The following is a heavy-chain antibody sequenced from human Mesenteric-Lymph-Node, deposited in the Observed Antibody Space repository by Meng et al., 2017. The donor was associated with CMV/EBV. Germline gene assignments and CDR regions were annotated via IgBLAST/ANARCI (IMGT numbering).Heavy chain of an antibody. J-gene: IGHJ4*02. Sequence: GSLRLSCAVYGGSFSGYYWTWIRQPPGKGLEWIGEVNHSGSTNYNPSLKGRVTMSVDTSKNEFSLRLTSVTAADTAMYYCARGGSIAARLVLWGQGTLVTVSS. D-gene: IGHD6-6*01. CDR3: ARGGSIAARLVL. V-gene: IGHV4-34*01. CDR2: VNHSGST. CDR1: GGSFSGYY.